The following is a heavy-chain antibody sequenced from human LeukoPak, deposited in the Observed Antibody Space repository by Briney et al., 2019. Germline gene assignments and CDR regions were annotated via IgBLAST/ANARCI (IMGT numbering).Heavy chain of an antibody. V-gene: IGHV3-23*01. Sequence: GGSLRLSCAPSGFTFHIYGMTWFRQAPGKGLEWVATIRNDGGDTHYADSVKGRFTISRDNSKSTLYLQLNSLRAEDTAQYYCAIDPSEYFETKSLDLDFWGQGTLVTVSS. CDR3: AIDPSEYFETKSLDLDF. D-gene: IGHD3-9*01. CDR1: GFTFHIYG. CDR2: IRNDGGDT. J-gene: IGHJ4*02.